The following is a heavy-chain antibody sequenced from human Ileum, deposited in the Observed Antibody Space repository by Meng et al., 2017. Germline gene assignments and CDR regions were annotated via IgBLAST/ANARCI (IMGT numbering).Heavy chain of an antibody. CDR1: GFTFSNYW. CDR3: ARINYVEDS. Sequence: HRVASGGGLVQLGGALRLSCAASGFTFSNYWMHCVRQTPGKGLVWVSRINEDGRVTNYADSVEGRFTVSRDNAKNTLYLQMNSLRVEDTGIYYCARINYVEDSWGQGTLVTVSS. CDR2: INEDGRVT. J-gene: IGHJ4*02. V-gene: IGHV3-74*01. D-gene: IGHD3-16*01.